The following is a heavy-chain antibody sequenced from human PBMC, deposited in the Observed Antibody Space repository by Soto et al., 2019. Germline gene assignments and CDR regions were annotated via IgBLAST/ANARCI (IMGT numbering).Heavy chain of an antibody. J-gene: IGHJ4*02. D-gene: IGHD4-17*01. Sequence: SETLSVTCTVAGGSISSYYWSWIRQPPGKGLEWIGYIYYSGSTNYNPSLKSRVTISVDTSRNQFSLKLSSVTAADTAVYYCARFYGEKDPYYFDYWGQGTLVTVSS. V-gene: IGHV4-59*12. CDR1: GGSISSYY. CDR2: IYYSGST. CDR3: ARFYGEKDPYYFDY.